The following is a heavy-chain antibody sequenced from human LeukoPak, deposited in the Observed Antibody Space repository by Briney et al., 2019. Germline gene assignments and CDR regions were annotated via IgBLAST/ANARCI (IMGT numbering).Heavy chain of an antibody. V-gene: IGHV4-59*01. CDR2: IYYSGST. CDR3: ARVRHANYYYYYYGMDV. J-gene: IGHJ6*02. D-gene: IGHD1-1*01. CDR1: GGSISSYY. Sequence: SETLSLTCTVSGGSISSYYWSWIRQPPGKGLERIGYIYYSGSTNYNPSLKSRVTISVDTSKNQFSLKLSSVTAADTAVYYCARVRHANYYYYYYGMDVWGQGTTVTVSS.